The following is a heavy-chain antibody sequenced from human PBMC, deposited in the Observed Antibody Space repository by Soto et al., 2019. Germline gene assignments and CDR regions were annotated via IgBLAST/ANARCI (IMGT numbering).Heavy chain of an antibody. V-gene: IGHV1-69*04. Sequence: SVKLSCKASGGTFSSYTISWVRQAPGQRLKWMGRIIPILGIANYAQKFQGRVTITADEPTSTAYMELSSLRSEDTAVYYCARDKDREQLGGNYYYALDVWGQGTTVTVSS. CDR2: IIPILGIA. CDR1: GGTFSSYT. D-gene: IGHD1-1*01. J-gene: IGHJ6*02. CDR3: ARDKDREQLGGNYYYALDV.